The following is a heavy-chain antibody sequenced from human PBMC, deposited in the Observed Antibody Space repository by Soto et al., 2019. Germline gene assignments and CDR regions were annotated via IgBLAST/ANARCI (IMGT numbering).Heavy chain of an antibody. Sequence: GGPLRLSRAASGFTFSTYSMNWVRQATGKGLEWVSYISSSSSTIFYTDSVKGRFTVSRGNAKNSLYLQMNSLRAEDTAVYYCGRPTYYYDSSGPPAYWGQGTLVTVSS. CDR2: ISSSSSTI. D-gene: IGHD3-22*01. CDR3: GRPTYYYDSSGPPAY. V-gene: IGHV3-48*01. CDR1: GFTFSTYS. J-gene: IGHJ4*02.